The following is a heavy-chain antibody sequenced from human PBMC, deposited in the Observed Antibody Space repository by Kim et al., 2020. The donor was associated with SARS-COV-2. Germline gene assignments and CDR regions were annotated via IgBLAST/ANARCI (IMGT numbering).Heavy chain of an antibody. J-gene: IGHJ4*02. CDR1: GFTFSSYA. CDR2: ISGSGGST. D-gene: IGHD6-13*01. Sequence: GGSLRLSCAASGFTFSSYAMSWVRQAPGKGLEWVSAISGSGGSTYYADSVKGRFTISRDNSKNTLYLQMNSLRAEDTAVYYCAKVGSQGYSSSWYYFDYWGQGTLVTVSS. CDR3: AKVGSQGYSSSWYYFDY. V-gene: IGHV3-23*01.